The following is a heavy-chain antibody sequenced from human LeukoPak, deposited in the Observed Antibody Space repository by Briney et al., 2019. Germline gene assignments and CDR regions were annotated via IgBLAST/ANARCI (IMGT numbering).Heavy chain of an antibody. CDR3: ARGSLLWFGLFDY. CDR1: GYTFTSYD. D-gene: IGHD3-10*01. V-gene: IGHV1-8*01. CDR2: MNPNSGNT. Sequence: GASVKVSCKASGYTFTSYDINWVRQATGQGLEWMGWMNPNSGNTGYVQKFQGRVTMTRNTSISTAYMELSSLRSEDTAVYYCARGSLLWFGLFDYWGQGTLVTVSS. J-gene: IGHJ4*02.